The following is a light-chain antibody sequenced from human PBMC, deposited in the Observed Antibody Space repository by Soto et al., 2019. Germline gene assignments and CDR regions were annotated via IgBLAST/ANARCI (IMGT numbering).Light chain of an antibody. V-gene: IGKV3-20*01. CDR2: GVS. J-gene: IGKJ1*01. CDR3: QQYMSSVT. Sequence: EIVLTQSPGSLSLSPGERATLSCRASQSVDSTFFAWYQKKPGQAPRLLMYGVSKRATDIPDRFSGSGSGTDYTLTISRLEPEDFAVYYCQQYMSSVTFGQGTRVAIK. CDR1: QSVDSTF.